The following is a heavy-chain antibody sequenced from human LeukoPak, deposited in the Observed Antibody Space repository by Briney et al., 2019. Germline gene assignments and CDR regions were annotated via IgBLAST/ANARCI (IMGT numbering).Heavy chain of an antibody. CDR3: AKVQEMGTILPPFHY. J-gene: IGHJ4*02. V-gene: IGHV3-23*01. D-gene: IGHD5-24*01. CDR2: ISGSGGVT. CDR1: GFTFNRYW. Sequence: GGSLRLSCAASGFTFNRYWMHWVRQAPGKGLEWVSAISGSGGVTYYADSVKGRFTISRDNSKNTLYLQGNSLRAADTAVYYCAKVQEMGTILPPFHYWGQGTLVTVSS.